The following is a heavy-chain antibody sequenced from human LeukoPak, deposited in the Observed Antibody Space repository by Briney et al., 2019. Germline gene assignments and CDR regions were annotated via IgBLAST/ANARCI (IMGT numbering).Heavy chain of an antibody. CDR1: GGSISSYY. J-gene: IGHJ4*02. CDR3: ARHACSGGNCYGFDY. V-gene: IGHV4-59*08. D-gene: IGHD2-15*01. Sequence: SETLSLTCTVSGGSISSYYWSWVRQPPGKGLEWIGYICCSGSTNYNPSLKSRVTISVDTSKNQLSLKLKSVTAADTAVYYCARHACSGGNCYGFDYWGQGTLVTVSS. CDR2: ICCSGST.